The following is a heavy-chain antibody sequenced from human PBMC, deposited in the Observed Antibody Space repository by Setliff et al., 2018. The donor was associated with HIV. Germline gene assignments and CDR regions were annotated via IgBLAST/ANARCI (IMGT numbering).Heavy chain of an antibody. J-gene: IGHJ3*02. V-gene: IGHV1-46*01. CDR2: INPSGGST. CDR3: AREIPDSSGYYRAFDI. CDR1: GYTFTSYY. D-gene: IGHD3-22*01. Sequence: ASVKVSCKASGYTFTSYYMHWVRRAPGQGLEWIGIINPSGGSTSYAQKFQGRVTMTRDTSTSTVYMELSSLRSDDTAVYYCAREIPDSSGYYRAFDIWGQGTMVTVSS.